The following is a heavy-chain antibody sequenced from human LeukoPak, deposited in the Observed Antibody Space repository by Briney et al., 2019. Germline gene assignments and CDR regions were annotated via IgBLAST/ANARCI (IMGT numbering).Heavy chain of an antibody. Sequence: GGSPRLSCAAPGFTFSSYAMHWVRQAPGKGLEWVAVISYDGSNKYYADSVKGRFTISRDNSKNTLYLQMNSLRAEDTAVYYCARDGNPFNGYSYFDYWGQGTLVTVSS. V-gene: IGHV3-30*04. CDR2: ISYDGSNK. CDR3: ARDGNPFNGYSYFDY. D-gene: IGHD5-18*01. J-gene: IGHJ4*02. CDR1: GFTFSSYA.